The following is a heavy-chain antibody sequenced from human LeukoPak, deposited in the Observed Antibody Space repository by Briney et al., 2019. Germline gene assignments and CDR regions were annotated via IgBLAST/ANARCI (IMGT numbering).Heavy chain of an antibody. V-gene: IGHV3-21*01. J-gene: IGHJ4*02. D-gene: IGHD1-26*01. CDR1: GFTFSSYS. CDR2: ISSSSSYI. Sequence: GGSLRLSCAASGFTFSSYSVNWVRQAPGKGLEWVSSISSSSSYIYYADSVKGRFTISRDNAKNSLYLQMNSLRAEDTAVYYCARLLVGQRGTFDYWGQGTLVTVSS. CDR3: ARLLVGQRGTFDY.